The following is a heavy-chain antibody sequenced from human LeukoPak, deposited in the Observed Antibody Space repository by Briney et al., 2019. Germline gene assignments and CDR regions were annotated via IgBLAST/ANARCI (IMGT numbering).Heavy chain of an antibody. CDR1: GFSLSTRGMR. CDR2: IDWDDDK. CDR3: ARIALGTNFDY. D-gene: IGHD1-1*01. J-gene: IGHJ4*02. V-gene: IGHV2-70*04. Sequence: SGPTLVKPTQTLTLTCTFSGFSLSTRGMRVGWIRQPPGKALEWLARIDWDDDKFYSTSLKTRLTISKDTSKNQVVLTLTNVDPVDTATYFCARIALGTNFDYWGQGTLVTVSS.